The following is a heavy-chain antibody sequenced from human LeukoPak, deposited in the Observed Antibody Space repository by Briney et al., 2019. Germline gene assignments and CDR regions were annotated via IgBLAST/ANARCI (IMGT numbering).Heavy chain of an antibody. D-gene: IGHD4-17*01. Sequence: SETLSLTCTVSGGSISYYYWSWIRQSPGKGLEGIGYIYYSGTTNYNPSLKSRVTISVDTSKNQFSLQLRSVTAADTAVYYCAREDPQTTVPEGMDVWGQGTTVTVSS. J-gene: IGHJ6*02. CDR3: AREDPQTTVPEGMDV. V-gene: IGHV4-59*01. CDR2: IYYSGTT. CDR1: GGSISYYY.